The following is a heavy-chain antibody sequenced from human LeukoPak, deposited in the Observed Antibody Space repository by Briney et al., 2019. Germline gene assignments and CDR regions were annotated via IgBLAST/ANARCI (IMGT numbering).Heavy chain of an antibody. CDR1: GGSISSGGYY. Sequence: PSQTLSLTCTVSGGSISSGGYYWSWIRQPAGKGLEWIGRIYTSGSTNYNPSPKSRVTISVDTSKNQFSLKLSSVTAADTAVYYCARAVVMSRAFDIWGQGTMVTVSS. CDR2: IYTSGST. D-gene: IGHD3-22*01. J-gene: IGHJ3*02. V-gene: IGHV4-61*02. CDR3: ARAVVMSRAFDI.